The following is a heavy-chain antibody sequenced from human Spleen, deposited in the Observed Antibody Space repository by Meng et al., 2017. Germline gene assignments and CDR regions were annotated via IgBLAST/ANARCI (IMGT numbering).Heavy chain of an antibody. D-gene: IGHD2/OR15-2a*01. CDR1: GFTFSSYW. CDR2: IKQDGSEK. CDR3: ARQRIGPLMPFDP. J-gene: IGHJ5*02. Sequence: GESLKISCAASGFTFSSYWMSWVRQAPGKGLEWVANIKQDGSEKYYVDSVKGRFTISRDNAKNSLYLQMNSLRAEDTAVYYCARQRIGPLMPFDPWGQGTLVTVSS. V-gene: IGHV3-7*01.